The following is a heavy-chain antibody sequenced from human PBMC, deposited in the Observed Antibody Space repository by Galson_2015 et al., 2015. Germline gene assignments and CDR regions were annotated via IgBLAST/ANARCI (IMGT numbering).Heavy chain of an antibody. D-gene: IGHD3-3*01. CDR3: ARQILDYDFWSGYYPTNFDY. CDR2: ISSTTTYI. J-gene: IGHJ4*02. CDR1: GFTFSSYY. V-gene: IGHV3-21*01. Sequence: SLRLSCAASGFTFSSYYMSWVRQAPGKGLEWVSSISSTTTYIYYADSVKGRFTISRDTAKNSLSLQMNSLGAEDTAVYYCARQILDYDFWSGYYPTNFDYWGQGTLVTVSS.